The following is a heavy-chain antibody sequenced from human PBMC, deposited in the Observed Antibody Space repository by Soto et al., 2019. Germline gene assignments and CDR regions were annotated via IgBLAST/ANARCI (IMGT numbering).Heavy chain of an antibody. CDR3: ARDYEIFGVDTYYYYGMDV. CDR1: GGSISSTSYY. CDR2: IYYNGIT. V-gene: IGHV4-39*07. Sequence: PSETLSLTCTVSGGSISSTSYYWGWIRQPPGKGLEWIGSIYYNGITYYNPSLKSRVTMSVDTSRNQFSLKLSSVTAADTAVYYCARDYEIFGVDTYYYYGMDVWGQGTTVTVSS. J-gene: IGHJ6*02. D-gene: IGHD3-3*01.